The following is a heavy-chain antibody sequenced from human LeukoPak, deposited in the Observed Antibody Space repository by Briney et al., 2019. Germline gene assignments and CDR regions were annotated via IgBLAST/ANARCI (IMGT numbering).Heavy chain of an antibody. D-gene: IGHD5-24*01. CDR3: AKDLGPGSMATSPGFDY. V-gene: IGHV3-20*04. J-gene: IGHJ4*02. CDR2: IDWNGDKI. CDR1: GFTFDDYG. Sequence: GGSLRLSCVASGFTFDDYGMTWVRQAPGQGLEWVCGIDWNGDKIGYADFAKGRFVVSRDNAKTSLYLQMNSLRAEDTALYYCAKDLGPGSMATSPGFDYWGQGTLVTVSS.